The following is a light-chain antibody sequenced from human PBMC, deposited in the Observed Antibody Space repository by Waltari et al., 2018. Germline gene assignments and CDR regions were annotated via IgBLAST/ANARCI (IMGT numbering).Light chain of an antibody. J-gene: IGKJ2*01. CDR2: LAS. CDR1: QILLHSNGYNY. CDR3: MQALQTPYT. V-gene: IGKV2-28*01. Sequence: DIVMTQSPLSLPVTPGKPASISCRSTQILLHSNGYNYLDWFLQKPGRSPQLLMYLASNRTSGVPDRFSGSASGTDFTLKISSVEAEDVGVYYCMQALQTPYTFGQGTKLEIK.